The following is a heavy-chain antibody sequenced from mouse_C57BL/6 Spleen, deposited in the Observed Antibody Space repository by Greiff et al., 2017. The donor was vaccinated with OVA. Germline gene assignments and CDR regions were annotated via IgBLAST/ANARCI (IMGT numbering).Heavy chain of an antibody. Sequence: VQLQQPGPELVKPGASVKISCKASGYSFTGYYMNWVKQSPEKSLEWIGEINPSTGGTTYNQKFKAKATLTVDKSSSPAYMQLKSLTSEDSAVYCCAREGLGVFDYWGQGTTLTVSS. CDR1: GYSFTGYY. J-gene: IGHJ2*01. D-gene: IGHD2-4*01. V-gene: IGHV1-42*01. CDR2: INPSTGGT. CDR3: AREGLGVFDY.